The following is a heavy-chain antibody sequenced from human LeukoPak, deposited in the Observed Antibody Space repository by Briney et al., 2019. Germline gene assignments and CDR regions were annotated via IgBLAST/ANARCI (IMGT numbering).Heavy chain of an antibody. J-gene: IGHJ4*02. D-gene: IGHD3-22*01. V-gene: IGHV4-34*01. Sequence: SETLSLTCSVSGGPIRSYYWSWIRQPPGKGLEWIGEINHSGSTNYNPSLKSRVTISVDTSKNQFSLKLSSVTAADTAVYYCARGLYYYDSSGYLGYWGQGTLVTVSS. CDR3: ARGLYYYDSSGYLGY. CDR2: INHSGST. CDR1: GGPIRSYY.